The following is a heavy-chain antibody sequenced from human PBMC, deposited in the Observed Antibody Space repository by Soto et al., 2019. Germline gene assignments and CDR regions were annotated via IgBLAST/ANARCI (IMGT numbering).Heavy chain of an antibody. CDR3: AKDRRITMVRGVLRAFDS. J-gene: IGHJ5*01. V-gene: IGHV3-23*01. Sequence: PGGSLRLSCAASGFTFSSYAMSWVRQAPWKGLEWVSGISGSGGITYYADSVKGRFTISRDNSKNTLYLQMNSLRAEDTAVYYCAKDRRITMVRGVLRAFDSWGQGNLVTVSS. CDR2: ISGSGGIT. D-gene: IGHD3-10*01. CDR1: GFTFSSYA.